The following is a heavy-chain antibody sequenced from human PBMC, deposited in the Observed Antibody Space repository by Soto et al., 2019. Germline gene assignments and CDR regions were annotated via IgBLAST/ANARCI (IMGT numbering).Heavy chain of an antibody. CDR3: ARPPGLPGECGDGYHYSCWPEFGY. Sequence: GAPVKVSCKASGGTLSSYAISWVRQAPGQGLKWMGGIIPIFGAANYAQKFQGRVTITADESTTSAYMELRSLRSEDTAVHYCARPPGLPGECGDGYHYSCWPEFGYWGQGTLVVVSS. CDR2: IIPIFGAA. D-gene: IGHD5-12*01. CDR1: GGTLSSYA. V-gene: IGHV1-69*13. J-gene: IGHJ4*02.